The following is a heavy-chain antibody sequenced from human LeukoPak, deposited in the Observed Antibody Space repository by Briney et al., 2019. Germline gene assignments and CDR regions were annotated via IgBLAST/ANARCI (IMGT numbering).Heavy chain of an antibody. V-gene: IGHV3-7*03. J-gene: IGHJ6*04. Sequence: GGSLRLSCAASGFTFSSFWMSWVRQAPGKGLEWVANVKQDGGEKYYVDSVKGRFTISRVNAKNSLYLQMNSLRAEDTAVYYCARDQYCSGGTCYYFGLDVWGKGTTVTVSS. CDR3: ARDQYCSGGTCYYFGLDV. CDR2: VKQDGGEK. D-gene: IGHD2-15*01. CDR1: GFTFSSFW.